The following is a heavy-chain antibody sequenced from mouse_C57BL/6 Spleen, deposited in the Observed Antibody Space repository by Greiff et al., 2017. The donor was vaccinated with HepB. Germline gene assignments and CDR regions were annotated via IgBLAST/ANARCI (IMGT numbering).Heavy chain of an antibody. CDR2: IWGDGST. J-gene: IGHJ1*03. CDR1: GFSFTSYG. Sequence: VQLQESGPGLVAPSQSLSITCTVSGFSFTSYGVSWVRQPPGKGLEWLGVIWGDGSTNYHSALISRRSISKDNSKSQVFLKLNSLQTDDPATYYCAKGLRRWYFDVWGTGTTVTVSS. D-gene: IGHD2-4*01. CDR3: AKGLRRWYFDV. V-gene: IGHV2-3*01.